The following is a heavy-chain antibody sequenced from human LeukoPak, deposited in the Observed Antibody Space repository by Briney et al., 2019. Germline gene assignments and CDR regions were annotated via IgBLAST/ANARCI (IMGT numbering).Heavy chain of an antibody. Sequence: GGSLRLSCAASGFTFSSYWMSWVRQPPGKGLEWVANIKQDGSEKYNVDSVKGRFTISRDNAKHSLYLQMNSLRAEDTAVYYCASSPGGSPKGDAFDIWGQGPMVAVSS. D-gene: IGHD1-26*01. CDR2: IKQDGSEK. CDR1: GFTFSSYW. V-gene: IGHV3-7*01. CDR3: ASSPGGSPKGDAFDI. J-gene: IGHJ3*02.